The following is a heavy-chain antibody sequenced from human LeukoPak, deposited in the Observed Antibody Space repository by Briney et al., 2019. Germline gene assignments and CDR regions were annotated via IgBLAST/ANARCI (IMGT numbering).Heavy chain of an antibody. V-gene: IGHV4-39*01. Sequence: SETLSLTCTVSGGSISSSSYYWGWIRQPPGKGLEWSVNIYYSGTTYYNPSLKSRVTISVDTSNTQFSLKLSSVTAADTAMYYCARLLSASSGPYFDYWGQGTLVTVSS. J-gene: IGHJ4*02. D-gene: IGHD6-19*01. CDR2: IYYSGTT. CDR1: GGSISSSSYY. CDR3: ARLLSASSGPYFDY.